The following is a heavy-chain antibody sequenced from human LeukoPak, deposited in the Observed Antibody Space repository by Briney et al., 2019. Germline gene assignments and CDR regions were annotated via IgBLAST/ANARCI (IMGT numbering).Heavy chain of an antibody. V-gene: IGHV1-2*02. D-gene: IGHD2-15*01. J-gene: IGHJ6*02. CDR2: INPNSGGT. Sequence: GASVKVSCKASGYTFTGYYVHWVRQAPGQGLEWMGWINPNSGGTNYAQKFQGRITMTRDTSISTAYMELSRLRSDDTAVYYCARDPTVVAARLVYYYYGMDVWGQGTTVTVSS. CDR1: GYTFTGYY. CDR3: ARDPTVVAARLVYYYYGMDV.